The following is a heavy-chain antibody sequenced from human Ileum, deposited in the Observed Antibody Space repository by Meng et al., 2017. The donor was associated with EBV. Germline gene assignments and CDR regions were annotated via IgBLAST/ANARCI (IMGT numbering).Heavy chain of an antibody. V-gene: IGHV4-61*08. CDR3: ARDLRVGGAFDY. CDR2: VNYNGDS. CDR1: GASATSSGYY. Sequence: VQLQQSGPGLVRPSETLSLTCTVSGASATSSGYYWSWLRQSPGKGLEWLGYVNYNGDSTYNPSLKSRVTIFIDTSKKQFYLNLTSATAADTAIYYCARDLRVGGAFDYWGQGTLVTVSS. D-gene: IGHD1-26*01. J-gene: IGHJ4*02.